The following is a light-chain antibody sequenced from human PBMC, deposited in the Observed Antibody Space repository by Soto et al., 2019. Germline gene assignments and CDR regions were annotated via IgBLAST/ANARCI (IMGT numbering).Light chain of an antibody. CDR3: VLYMVRDTPLV. J-gene: IGLJ1*01. CDR2: DTN. Sequence: QTVVTQEPSFSVSPGETVTLTCGLSSGSVSSSHHPSWYQQTPGQSPRTLIHDTNRRSSGVPDRFSGSILGNKAALTITGAQAGDESEYFCVLYMVRDTPLVFGSGTKGTVL. CDR1: SGSVSSSHH. V-gene: IGLV8-61*01.